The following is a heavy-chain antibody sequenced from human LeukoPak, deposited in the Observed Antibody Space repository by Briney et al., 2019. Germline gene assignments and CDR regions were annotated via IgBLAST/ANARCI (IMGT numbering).Heavy chain of an antibody. CDR3: AKGDYYDFDY. CDR1: GFMFSSSG. V-gene: IGHV3-33*06. CDR2: IWYDVSNK. Sequence: GRSLRLSCAASGFMFSSSGMHWVRQAPGKGLEWVAVIWYDVSNKYSADSVKGRFTISRDNSKNTLYLQMNSLRAEDTAVYYCAKGDYYDFDYWGQGTLVTVSS. J-gene: IGHJ4*02. D-gene: IGHD3-10*01.